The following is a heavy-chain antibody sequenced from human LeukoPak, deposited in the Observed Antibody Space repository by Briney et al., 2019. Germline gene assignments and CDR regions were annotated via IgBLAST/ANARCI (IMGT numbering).Heavy chain of an antibody. CDR2: IRSKAYGGTT. D-gene: IGHD2-15*01. Sequence: GGSLRLSCTASGFTSGDYAMSWFRQAPGKGLEWVGFIRSKAYGGTTEYAASVKGRFTISRDDSKSIAYLQMNSLKTEDTAVYYCTRYCSGGSCYFDYWGQGTLVTVSS. V-gene: IGHV3-49*03. CDR3: TRYCSGGSCYFDY. J-gene: IGHJ4*02. CDR1: GFTSGDYA.